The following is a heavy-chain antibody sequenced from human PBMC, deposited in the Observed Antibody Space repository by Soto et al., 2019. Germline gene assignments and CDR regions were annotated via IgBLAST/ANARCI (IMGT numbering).Heavy chain of an antibody. D-gene: IGHD6-13*01. CDR3: AKDRGSSWYGDLDS. CDR1: GFTFSSYG. V-gene: IGHV3-30*18. Sequence: QVQVVESGGGVVQPGRSLRLSCEASGFTFSSYGMHWVRQAPGKRLEWVAVISYDGSNKYYTDSVKGRFTISRDNSKNTLYLQMNSLRAEDTAVYYCAKDRGSSWYGDLDSWGQGTLVTVSS. CDR2: ISYDGSNK. J-gene: IGHJ4*02.